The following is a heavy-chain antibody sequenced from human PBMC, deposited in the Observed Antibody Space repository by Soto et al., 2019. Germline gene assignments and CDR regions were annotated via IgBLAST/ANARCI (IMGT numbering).Heavy chain of an antibody. CDR3: ARGQQLGTWGYLDY. CDR2: LNPGSGNR. D-gene: IGHD6-13*01. V-gene: IGHV1-46*01. Sequence: ASVKVSCKASGYTFTSYDINWVRQAPGQGLEWMGILNPGSGNREFPQKFQGRVTMTRDTSTSTVYMELSSLTSEDTAVYYCARGQQLGTWGYLDYWGLGTLVTVSS. CDR1: GYTFTSYD. J-gene: IGHJ4*02.